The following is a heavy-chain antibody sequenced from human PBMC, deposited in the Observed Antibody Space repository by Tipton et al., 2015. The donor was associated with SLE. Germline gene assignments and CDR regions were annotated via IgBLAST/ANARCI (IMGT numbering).Heavy chain of an antibody. V-gene: IGHV3-23*01. J-gene: IGHJ4*02. CDR3: ARGGAGGINFDS. Sequence: SLRLSCEASGYTFSLRAMAWVRLTPGKGLEWLSTNYVAERTHYSDSVRGRFTISRDDSKNTAFLQMKSLRDEDTAVYYCARGGAGGINFDSWGQGTLVTVSP. CDR2: NYVAERT. D-gene: IGHD4-23*01. CDR1: GYTFSLRA.